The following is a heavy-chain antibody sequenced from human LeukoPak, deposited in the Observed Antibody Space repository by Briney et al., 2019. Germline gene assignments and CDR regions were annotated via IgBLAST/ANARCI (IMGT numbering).Heavy chain of an antibody. V-gene: IGHV4-31*03. CDR2: IYYSGST. Sequence: SQTLSLTCTVSGGSISSGGYYWSWIRQHPGKGLEWIGYIYYSGSTYYNPSLKSRVTISVDTSKNQFSLKLNSVTAADTAVYYCARGRPYSGGYHLDYWGQGTLVTVSA. J-gene: IGHJ4*02. CDR3: ARGRPYSGGYHLDY. D-gene: IGHD1-26*01. CDR1: GGSISSGGYY.